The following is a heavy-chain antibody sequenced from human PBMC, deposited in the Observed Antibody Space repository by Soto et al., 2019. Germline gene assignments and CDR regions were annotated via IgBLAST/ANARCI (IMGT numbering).Heavy chain of an antibody. Sequence: SETLSLTCPVSGGSISSGGYYWSWIRQHPGKGREWFGYIYYSGSTYYNPSLKSRVTISVDTSKNQFSLKLSSVTAADTAVYYCASSITIFGGVTDWYFDLWGRGTLVTVSS. CDR1: GGSISSGGYY. CDR2: IYYSGST. J-gene: IGHJ2*01. CDR3: ASSITIFGGVTDWYFDL. D-gene: IGHD3-3*01. V-gene: IGHV4-31*03.